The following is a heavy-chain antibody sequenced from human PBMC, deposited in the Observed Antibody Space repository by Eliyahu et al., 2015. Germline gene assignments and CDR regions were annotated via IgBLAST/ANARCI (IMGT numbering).Heavy chain of an antibody. D-gene: IGHD4-23*01. CDR1: GYTFXSYX. Sequence: QVQLVQSGAEVKKPGASVKVXCRASGYTFXSYXXXWVRQAPGKGLGWLGIINPSGGNAKNAQKFRGRVSMTRDTSTNTVYMELRSLRSDDTAVYYCAGSGDNSDFDFWGPGTLVTVSS. CDR3: AGSGDNSDFDF. J-gene: IGHJ4*02. CDR2: INPSGGNA. V-gene: IGHV1-46*01.